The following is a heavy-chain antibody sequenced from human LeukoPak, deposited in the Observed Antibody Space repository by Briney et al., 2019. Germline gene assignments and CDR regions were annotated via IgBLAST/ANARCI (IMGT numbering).Heavy chain of an antibody. CDR1: GYSFTSNY. Sequence: VASVKVSCKASGYSFTSNYIHWVRQAPGQGLEWMGMIYPRDGSTSYAQKFQGRVTVTRDTSTSTVHVELSGLRSEDTAVYYCARDQEAFDYWGQGTLVTVSS. CDR3: ARDQEAFDY. V-gene: IGHV1-46*01. J-gene: IGHJ4*02. CDR2: IYPRDGST.